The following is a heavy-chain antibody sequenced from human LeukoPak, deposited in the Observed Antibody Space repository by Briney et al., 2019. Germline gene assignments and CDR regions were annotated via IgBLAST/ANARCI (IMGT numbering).Heavy chain of an antibody. Sequence: ASVKVSCKASGYIFTNYTINWVRLAPGQGLEWMGWIDTNTGNPTYAQGFTGRFVFSLDTSVTTTYLQISSLRAEDTAVYYCTRDLGDYGDYEFVPAFDIWGQGTMVTVSS. CDR1: GYIFTNYT. J-gene: IGHJ3*02. CDR3: TRDLGDYGDYEFVPAFDI. D-gene: IGHD4-17*01. V-gene: IGHV7-4-1*02. CDR2: IDTNTGNP.